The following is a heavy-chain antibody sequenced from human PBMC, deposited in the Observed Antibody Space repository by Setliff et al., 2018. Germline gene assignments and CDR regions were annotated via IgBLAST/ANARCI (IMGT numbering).Heavy chain of an antibody. V-gene: IGHV1-46*01. J-gene: IGHJ2*01. CDR3: ARLMSEGTVVTPRDYWYFDL. CDR2: INPSGGTT. Sequence: ASVKVSCKASGYTFSSHYIHWVRQAPGQGLEWMGIINPSGGTTSYAPKFQGRVTITRDTSTSTAYMELSSQRSEDIDVYYCARLMSEGTVVTPRDYWYFDLWGRGTLVTVSS. D-gene: IGHD2-21*02. CDR1: GYTFSSHY.